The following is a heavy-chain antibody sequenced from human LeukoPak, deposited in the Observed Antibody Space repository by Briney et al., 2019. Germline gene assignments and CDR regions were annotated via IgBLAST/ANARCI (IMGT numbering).Heavy chain of an antibody. V-gene: IGHV4-34*01. CDR1: GLSFSGHY. CDR2: STHTGST. D-gene: IGHD2-2*01. J-gene: IGHJ4*02. Sequence: SETLSLTCAVYGLSFSGHYWPWIRQAPGKGREWIGESTHTGSTKYNPPLKSRVNISVDTSKNQFSLKLTSVSAADTAVYHCGRGRTGAAALEFWGPGTVVSVSS. CDR3: GRGRTGAAALEF.